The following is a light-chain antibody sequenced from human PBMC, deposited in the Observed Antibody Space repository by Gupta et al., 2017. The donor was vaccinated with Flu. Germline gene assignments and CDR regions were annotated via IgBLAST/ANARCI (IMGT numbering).Light chain of an antibody. CDR1: HDIGSW. CDR2: STS. Sequence: DIQLTQSPSSLSASVGDRVTITCRTSHDIGSWLGWYQQKPGEAPKLLIYSTSNLQSGVPSQFSGSRSGTDFTLTISGLQPEDSATHFSQQANNFPSTFGQRTTMEI. CDR3: QQANNFPST. J-gene: IGKJ2*02. V-gene: IGKV1-12*01.